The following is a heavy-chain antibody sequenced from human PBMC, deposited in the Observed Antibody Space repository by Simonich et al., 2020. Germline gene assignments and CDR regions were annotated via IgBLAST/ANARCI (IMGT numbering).Heavy chain of an antibody. J-gene: IGHJ4*02. V-gene: IGHV3-15*01. D-gene: IGHD2-21*02. Sequence: EVQLVESGGGVVKPGGSLRLPCDASGLTFSQAWVSWVRQDPGKGLDVVGRIKSKTEGGTTDYAAPVKGRFTISRDDSKNTLYLQMNSLKTEDTAVYYCTTLAYCGGDCYYYFDYWGQGTLVTVSS. CDR2: IKSKTEGGTT. CDR3: TTLAYCGGDCYYYFDY. CDR1: GLTFSQAW.